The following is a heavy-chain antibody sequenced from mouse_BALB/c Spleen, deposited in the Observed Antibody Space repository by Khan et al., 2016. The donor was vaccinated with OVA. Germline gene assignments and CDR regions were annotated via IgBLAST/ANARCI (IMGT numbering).Heavy chain of an antibody. D-gene: IGHD1-1*01. CDR1: GFSLTSYG. V-gene: IGHV2-9*02. Sequence: QVQLKESGPGLVAPSQSLSITCTVSGFSLTSYGVHWVRQPPGKGLEWLGVIWTGGSTNYNSALRSRLTINKDNSKSQVFLKMNNLQTDDTAMYCCARDLGSSHWYFDGWGAWTTVTVSS. J-gene: IGHJ1*01. CDR2: IWTGGST. CDR3: ARDLGSSHWYFDG.